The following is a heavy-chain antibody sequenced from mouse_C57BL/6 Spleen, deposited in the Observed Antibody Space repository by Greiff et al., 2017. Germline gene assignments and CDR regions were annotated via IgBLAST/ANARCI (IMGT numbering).Heavy chain of an antibody. CDR1: GFTFSSYS. V-gene: IGHV5-4*01. CDR2: ISDGGSYT. D-gene: IGHD1-1*01. Sequence: EVQLVESGGGLVKPGGSLNLSCAASGFTFSSYSMSWVRQTPEKGLEWVATISDGGSYTDYTDNVKGRFTISRDNAKNNLYLQMSHLKSEDTAMYYCARDQGYYDGFAYWGQGTLVTVSA. J-gene: IGHJ3*01. CDR3: ARDQGYYDGFAY.